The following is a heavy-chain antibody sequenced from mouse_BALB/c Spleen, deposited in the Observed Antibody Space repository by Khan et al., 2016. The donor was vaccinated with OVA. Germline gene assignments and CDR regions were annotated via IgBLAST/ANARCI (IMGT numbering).Heavy chain of an antibody. CDR2: IYPGNSDT. D-gene: IGHD2-2*01. V-gene: IGHV1-5*01. CDR3: TRCGYLFAY. CDR1: GYTFTSYW. Sequence: VQLQQSGTVLARPGTSVKMSCKASGYTFTSYWMHWVKQRPGQGLEWIGAIYPGNSDTSYNQKFKGKANLTAGTSTSTAYLELSSLTNEDSAVYYCTRCGYLFAYWGQGPLVTVSA. J-gene: IGHJ3*01.